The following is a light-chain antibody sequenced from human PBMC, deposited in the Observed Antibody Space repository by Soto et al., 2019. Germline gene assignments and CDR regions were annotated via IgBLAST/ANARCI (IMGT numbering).Light chain of an antibody. CDR2: RNT. J-gene: IGLJ1*01. CDR1: SSNIGAGYD. Sequence: QSVLTQPPSVSGAPGQRVTISCTGSSSNIGAGYDVHWYQQLPETAPKLLIYRNTNRPSGVPDRFSGSKSGTSASLVITGLQAEDEADYYCQSYDGSLTAVYVFGTGTKLTVL. V-gene: IGLV1-40*01. CDR3: QSYDGSLTAVYV.